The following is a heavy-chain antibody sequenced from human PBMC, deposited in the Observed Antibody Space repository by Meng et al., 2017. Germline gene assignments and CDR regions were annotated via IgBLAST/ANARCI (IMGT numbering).Heavy chain of an antibody. CDR3: ARDGIAAAGTGRSYFQH. V-gene: IGHV4-39*07. CDR2: IYYSGST. J-gene: IGHJ1*01. D-gene: IGHD6-13*01. Sequence: QLQLQESGPGTVKPSETRSLTCTVSGGSISSSSYYWGWIRQPPGKGLEWIGSIYYSGSTYYNPSLKSRVTISVDTSKNQFSLKLSSVTAADTAVYYCARDGIAAAGTGRSYFQHWGQGTLVTVPS. CDR1: GGSISSSSYY.